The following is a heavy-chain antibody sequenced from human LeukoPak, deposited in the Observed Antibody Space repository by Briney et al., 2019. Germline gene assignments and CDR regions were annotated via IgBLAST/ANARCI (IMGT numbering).Heavy chain of an antibody. CDR2: IYQSGST. CDR1: GYSIRSAYY. D-gene: IGHD5-24*01. CDR3: VRRDAYNKLDY. V-gene: IGHV4-38-2*02. J-gene: IGHJ4*02. Sequence: KPSETLSLTCTVSGYSIRSAYYWGWIRQPPGKGLEWIGTIYQSGSTSYNPSLKSRVTILVDTSKNQFSLKLSSVTAADTAMSYCVRRDAYNKLDYWGQGTLVTVSS.